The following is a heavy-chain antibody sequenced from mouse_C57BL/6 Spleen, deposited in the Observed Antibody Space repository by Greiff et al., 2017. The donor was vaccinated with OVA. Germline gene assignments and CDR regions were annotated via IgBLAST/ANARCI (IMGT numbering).Heavy chain of an antibody. CDR2: IYPGDGDT. CDR1: GYAFSGSW. CDR3: ARGGTVYYFDY. V-gene: IGHV1-82*01. J-gene: IGHJ2*01. D-gene: IGHD1-1*01. Sequence: QVQLQQSGPELVKPGASVKISCKASGYAFSGSWMNWVKQRPGKGLEWIGRIYPGDGDTNYNGKFKGKATLTADKSSSTAYMQLSSLTSEDSAVYFCARGGTVYYFDYWGQGTTLTVSS.